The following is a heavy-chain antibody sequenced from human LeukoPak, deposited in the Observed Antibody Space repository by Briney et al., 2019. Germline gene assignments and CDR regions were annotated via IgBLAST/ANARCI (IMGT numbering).Heavy chain of an antibody. CDR3: ARRHYYGSGSYQDYYYYYGMDV. CDR1: GFTFSSYA. Sequence: GGSLRLSCAASGFTFSSYAMHWVRQAPGKGLEWGAVISYDGSNKYYADSVKGRFTISRDNSKNTLYLQMNSLRAEDTAVYYCARRHYYGSGSYQDYYYYYGMDVWGKGTTVTVSS. D-gene: IGHD3-10*01. J-gene: IGHJ6*04. CDR2: ISYDGSNK. V-gene: IGHV3-30*04.